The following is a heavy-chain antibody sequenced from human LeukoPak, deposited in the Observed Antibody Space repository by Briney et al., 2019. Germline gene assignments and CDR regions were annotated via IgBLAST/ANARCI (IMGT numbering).Heavy chain of an antibody. J-gene: IGHJ5*02. Sequence: NTSETLSLTCTVSGGSISSSDYYWGWIRQPPGKGLEWIGSIYYGGSTYYNPSLKSRVTISVDTSMNQFSLKLSFVTTADTAVYYCASALGYCSGGSCTRGYNWFDPWGQGTLVTVPS. CDR2: IYYGGST. CDR3: ASALGYCSGGSCTRGYNWFDP. V-gene: IGHV4-39*01. CDR1: GGSISSSDYY. D-gene: IGHD2-15*01.